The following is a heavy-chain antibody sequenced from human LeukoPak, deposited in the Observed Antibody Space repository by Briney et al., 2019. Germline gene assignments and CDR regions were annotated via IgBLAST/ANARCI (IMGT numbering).Heavy chain of an antibody. J-gene: IGHJ6*02. V-gene: IGHV1-18*01. CDR3: ARDAQYREVKYKDSPYYYYSMDV. CDR2: ISAYNGNI. D-gene: IGHD2-2*01. Sequence: ASVNVSCKASGYTFTSYGISWVRQAPGQGLEGMGWISAYNGNINYAQKLQGRFTMTTDTCKSTAYMELRSLRSHDTAEYYCARDAQYREVKYKDSPYYYYSMDVWGQGTTVTVSS. CDR1: GYTFTSYG.